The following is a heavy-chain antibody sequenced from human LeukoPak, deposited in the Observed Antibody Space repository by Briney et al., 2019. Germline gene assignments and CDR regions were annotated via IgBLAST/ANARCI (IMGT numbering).Heavy chain of an antibody. D-gene: IGHD3-22*01. CDR1: RFTFSNYA. CDR3: AKSAYYDSSGFYREYYFDY. Sequence: PGGSLRLPCAASRFTFSNYAMSWVRQAPGKGLEWVSTISGSGGSTYYADSVKGRFTISRDNSKNTLHLQMNSLRAEDTAVYYCAKSAYYDSSGFYREYYFDYWGQGTLVTVPS. CDR2: ISGSGGST. V-gene: IGHV3-23*01. J-gene: IGHJ4*02.